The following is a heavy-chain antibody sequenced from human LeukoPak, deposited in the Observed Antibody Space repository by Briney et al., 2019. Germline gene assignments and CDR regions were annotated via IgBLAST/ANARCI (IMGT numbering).Heavy chain of an antibody. V-gene: IGHV4-34*01. CDR1: GGSFSGYY. CDR3: AREAVTMVRGDPFDY. Sequence: SETLSLTSAVYGGSFSGYYWSWIRQPPGKGLEWIGEINHTGTTNYNPSLKSRVTISVDTSKNQFSLKLSSVTAADTAVYYCAREAVTMVRGDPFDYWGQGTLVTVSS. CDR2: INHTGTT. J-gene: IGHJ4*02. D-gene: IGHD3-10*01.